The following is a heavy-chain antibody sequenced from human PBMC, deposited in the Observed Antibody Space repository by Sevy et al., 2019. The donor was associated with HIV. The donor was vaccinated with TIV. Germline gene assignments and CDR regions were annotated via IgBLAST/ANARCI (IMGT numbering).Heavy chain of an antibody. D-gene: IGHD5-12*01. CDR3: AQEGVPESSGYYWDFYS. V-gene: IGHV3-30*18. CDR2: ISSDGSDT. J-gene: IGHJ5*02. Sequence: GGSLRLSCEASGFTFSTSGMHWVRQAPGKGLEWVTLISSDGSDTYYADSVKGRFTVSRDNSENTVFLQMDSLRPDDTARYYCAQEGVPESSGYYWDFYSWGQGTLVTVSS. CDR1: GFTFSTSG.